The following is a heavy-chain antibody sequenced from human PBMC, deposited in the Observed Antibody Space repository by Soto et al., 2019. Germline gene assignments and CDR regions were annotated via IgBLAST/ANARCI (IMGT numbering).Heavy chain of an antibody. Sequence: SETLSLTCTVSGGSISSSSYYWGWIRQPPGKGLEWIGSIYYSGSTYYNPSLKSRVTISVDTSKNQFSLKLSSVTAADTAVYYCARRAGDWRFGYFDLWGRGTLVTVSS. D-gene: IGHD3-10*01. CDR3: ARRAGDWRFGYFDL. CDR1: GGSISSSSYY. CDR2: IYYSGST. V-gene: IGHV4-39*01. J-gene: IGHJ2*01.